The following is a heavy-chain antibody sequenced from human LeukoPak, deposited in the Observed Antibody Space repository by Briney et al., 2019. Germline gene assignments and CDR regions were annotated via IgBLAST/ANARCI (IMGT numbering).Heavy chain of an antibody. Sequence: GRSLRLSCAASGFTFSSYAMHWVRQAPGKGLEWVAVISYDGSNKYYADSVKGRFTISRDNSKNTLYLQMNSLRAEDTAVYYCARDHGSDGRSGWYFDYWGQGTLVTVSS. V-gene: IGHV3-30-3*01. CDR2: ISYDGSNK. D-gene: IGHD6-25*01. J-gene: IGHJ4*02. CDR3: ARDHGSDGRSGWYFDY. CDR1: GFTFSSYA.